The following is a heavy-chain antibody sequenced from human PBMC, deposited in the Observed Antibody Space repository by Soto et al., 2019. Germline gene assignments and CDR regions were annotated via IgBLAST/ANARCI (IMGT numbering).Heavy chain of an antibody. CDR2: IYYSGST. CDR3: ARGEAAGTYYYYYGMDV. V-gene: IGHV4-39*01. D-gene: IGHD6-13*01. J-gene: IGHJ6*02. CDR1: GGSISSSSYY. Sequence: SETLSLTCTVSGGSISSSSYYWGWIRQPPGKGLEWIGSIYYSGSTYYNPSLKSRVTISVDTSKNQFSLKLSSVTAADTAVYYCARGEAAGTYYYYYGMDVWGQGTTVTVSS.